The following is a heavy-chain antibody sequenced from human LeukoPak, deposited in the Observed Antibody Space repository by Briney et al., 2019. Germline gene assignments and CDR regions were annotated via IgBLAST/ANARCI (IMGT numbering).Heavy chain of an antibody. CDR3: AREGSSTSPDAFGI. Sequence: PSETLSLTCAVYGGSFSGYYWSWIRQPPGKGLEWIGEINHSGSTNYNPSLKSRVTISVDTSKNQFSLKLSSVTAADTAVYYCAREGSSTSPDAFGIWGQGTMVTVSS. D-gene: IGHD2-2*01. V-gene: IGHV4-34*01. J-gene: IGHJ3*02. CDR2: INHSGST. CDR1: GGSFSGYY.